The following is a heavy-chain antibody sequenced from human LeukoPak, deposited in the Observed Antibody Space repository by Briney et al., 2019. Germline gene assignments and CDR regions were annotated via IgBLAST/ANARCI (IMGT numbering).Heavy chain of an antibody. CDR3: ARGEKPYDY. J-gene: IGHJ4*02. CDR2: INAYNGNT. CDR1: GYTFTYYV. V-gene: IGHV1-18*01. Sequence: GASVTVSCKTSGYTFTYYVISWVRQAPGQGLEWMGWINAYNGNTNDAQKFQGRVTITTDTSTSTAYMELRSLRSDDTAVYYCARGEKPYDYWGQGTLVSVSS. D-gene: IGHD1-26*01.